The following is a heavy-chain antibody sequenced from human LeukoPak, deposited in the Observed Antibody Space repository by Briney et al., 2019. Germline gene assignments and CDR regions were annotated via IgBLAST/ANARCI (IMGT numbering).Heavy chain of an antibody. CDR3: AKKLTGSGCFDS. Sequence: PGGSLRLSCTASGFTFSSNAMSWVRRTPGKGLEWLAAISGGGATIDYAEFVKGRFSISRVNSQNTLFLQMNSLRAEDTAVYYCAKKLTGSGCFDSWGPGTLVTVSS. CDR2: ISGGGATI. D-gene: IGHD3-9*01. J-gene: IGHJ4*02. V-gene: IGHV3-23*01. CDR1: GFTFSSNA.